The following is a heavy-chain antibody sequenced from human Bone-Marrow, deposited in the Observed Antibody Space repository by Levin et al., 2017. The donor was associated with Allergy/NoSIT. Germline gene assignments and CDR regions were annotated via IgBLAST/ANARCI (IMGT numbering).Heavy chain of an antibody. CDR1: GVSISRSGYH. J-gene: IGHJ6*02. D-gene: IGHD4/OR15-4a*01. CDR2: ISHSGSA. V-gene: IGHV4-30-4*01. CDR3: ARDVSDYFGGMDV. Sequence: SETLSLTCTVSGVSISRSGYHWSWIRQPPGKDLEWLGHISHSGSAYYNPSLESRGFISLDTSKNQFSLRLYSVTAADTAVYYCARDVSDYFGGMDVWGLGTTVTVSS.